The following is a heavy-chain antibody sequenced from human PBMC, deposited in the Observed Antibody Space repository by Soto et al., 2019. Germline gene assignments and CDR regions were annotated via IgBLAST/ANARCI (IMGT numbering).Heavy chain of an antibody. CDR1: GGSFSGYY. D-gene: IGHD2-15*01. Sequence: PSETLSLTCAVYGGSFSGYYWSWIRQPPGKRLEWIGEINHSGSTNYNPSLKSRVTISVDTSKNQFSLKLSSVTAADTAVYYCANRRAYCSGGSCSAFRYWGQGTLVTVSS. J-gene: IGHJ4*02. V-gene: IGHV4-34*01. CDR2: INHSGST. CDR3: ANRRAYCSGGSCSAFRY.